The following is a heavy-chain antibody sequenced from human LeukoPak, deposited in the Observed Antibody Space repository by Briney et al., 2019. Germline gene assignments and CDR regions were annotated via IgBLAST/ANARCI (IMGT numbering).Heavy chain of an antibody. V-gene: IGHV4-34*01. Sequence: SETLSLTCAVYGGSFGGYYWSWIRQPPGKGLEWIGEINHSGSTNYNPSLKSRVTISVDTSKNQFSLKLSSVTAADTAVYYCAREHSGSYYWKDYFDYWGQGTLVTVSS. D-gene: IGHD1-26*01. CDR3: AREHSGSYYWKDYFDY. CDR1: GGSFGGYY. CDR2: INHSGST. J-gene: IGHJ4*02.